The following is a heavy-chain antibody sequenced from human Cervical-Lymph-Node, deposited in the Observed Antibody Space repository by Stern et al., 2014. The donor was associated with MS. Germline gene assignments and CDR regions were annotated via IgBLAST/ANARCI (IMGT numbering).Heavy chain of an antibody. D-gene: IGHD2-15*01. CDR2: ILPTLGLP. J-gene: IGHJ5*01. CDR1: GGTFSSTYA. CDR3: ARGAVSNRAAATLHNLFDS. Sequence: VQLVQSGAEVKKPGSSVNVSCKASGGTFSSTYAITWMRQAPGQGLEWMGRILPTLGLPSYAQKFQGRVTITADTSTSTAYMGLSSLRSEDTAVYYCARGAVSNRAAATLHNLFDSWGQGTLVTVSS. V-gene: IGHV1-69*09.